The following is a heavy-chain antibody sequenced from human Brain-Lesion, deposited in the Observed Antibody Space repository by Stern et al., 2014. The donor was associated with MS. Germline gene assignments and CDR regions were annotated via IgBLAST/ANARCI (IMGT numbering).Heavy chain of an antibody. CDR2: IYYRGST. V-gene: IGHV4-39*01. CDR3: AKLWLGELPESPFDY. J-gene: IGHJ4*02. CDR1: GGSISSSSYY. D-gene: IGHD3-10*01. Sequence: QVQLVESGPGLVKPSETLSLTCTVSGGSISSSSYYWGWIRQPPGKGLEWIGSIYYRGSTYYNPSLKSRVTISMDPSKTQFSLRLSSVTAADTAVYFCAKLWLGELPESPFDYWGQGTLVTVSS.